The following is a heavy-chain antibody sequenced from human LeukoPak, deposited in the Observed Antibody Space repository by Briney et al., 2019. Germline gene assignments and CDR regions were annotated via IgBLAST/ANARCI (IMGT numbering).Heavy chain of an antibody. D-gene: IGHD3-3*01. V-gene: IGHV3-21*04. J-gene: IGHJ4*02. Sequence: GGSLRLSCAASGFTFSSYSMNWVRQAPGKGLEWVSSISSSSSYIYYADSVKGRFTISRDNAKNTLYLQMNSLRAEDTAVYYCAKDLNTYYDFWSGYPDFDYWGQGTLVTVSS. CDR2: ISSSSSYI. CDR3: AKDLNTYYDFWSGYPDFDY. CDR1: GFTFSSYS.